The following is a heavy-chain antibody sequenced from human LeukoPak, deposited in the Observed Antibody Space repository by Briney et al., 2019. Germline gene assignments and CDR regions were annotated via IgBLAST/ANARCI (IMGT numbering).Heavy chain of an antibody. D-gene: IGHD3-10*01. J-gene: IGHJ6*02. V-gene: IGHV3-30*04. Sequence: GRSLRLSCAASGFTFSSYAMHWVRQAPGKGLEWVAVISYDGSNKHYADSVKGRFTVSRDNSKNTLYLQMNSLRAEDTAVYYCAKDQGSGSYYYYGMDVWGQGTTVTVSS. CDR1: GFTFSSYA. CDR3: AKDQGSGSYYYYGMDV. CDR2: ISYDGSNK.